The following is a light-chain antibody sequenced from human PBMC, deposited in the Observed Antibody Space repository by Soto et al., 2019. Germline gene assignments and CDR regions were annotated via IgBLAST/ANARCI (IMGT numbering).Light chain of an antibody. CDR1: QSISSY. Sequence: DIQMTQSPSSLSASVGDRVTITCRASQSISSYLNWYQQKPGKAPKLLIYAASSLQSGVPSRFSGSGSGTDFTLTISSLQPEDFAVYYCQHYNNWPFTFGQGTKLEI. J-gene: IGKJ2*01. V-gene: IGKV1-39*01. CDR3: QHYNNWPFT. CDR2: AAS.